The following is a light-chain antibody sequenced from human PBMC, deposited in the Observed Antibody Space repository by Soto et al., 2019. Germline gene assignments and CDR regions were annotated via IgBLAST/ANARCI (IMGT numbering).Light chain of an antibody. CDR2: KAS. Sequence: DVQMTQSPATLSASVGDRVTITCLASQSISTWLAWYQQKPGKAPKFLIYKASNLENGVPSRFSGSGSGTEFTLTISGLQPDDFATYYCQQYSSFPLTFGQGTK. V-gene: IGKV1-5*03. J-gene: IGKJ1*01. CDR3: QQYSSFPLT. CDR1: QSISTW.